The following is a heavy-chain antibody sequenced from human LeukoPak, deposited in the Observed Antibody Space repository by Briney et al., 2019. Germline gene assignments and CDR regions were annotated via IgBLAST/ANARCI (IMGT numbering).Heavy chain of an antibody. CDR3: ATGNYNGNSALSY. CDR1: GLTFSNYV. J-gene: IGHJ4*02. Sequence: GGSLRLSCATSGLTFSNYVMHWVRQAPGEDPEWVALIYSDGTTKNYAGSVRGRFTISRDNSKNTLYMQMDSLRAEDTAIYYCATGNYNGNSALSYWGQGTLVTVSS. CDR2: IYSDGTTK. D-gene: IGHD4-23*01. V-gene: IGHV3-33*01.